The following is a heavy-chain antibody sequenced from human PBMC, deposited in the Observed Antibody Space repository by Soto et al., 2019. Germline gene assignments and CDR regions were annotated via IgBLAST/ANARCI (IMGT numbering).Heavy chain of an antibody. CDR3: ARDLTGITIFGVVHYGMDV. V-gene: IGHV1-46*01. CDR1: GYTFTSYY. J-gene: IGHJ6*02. CDR2: INPSGGST. D-gene: IGHD3-3*01. Sequence: GASVKVSCKASGYTFTSYYMHWVRQAPGQGLEWMGIINPSGGSTSYAQKFQGRVTMTRDTSTSTVYMELSSLRSEDTAVYYCARDLTGITIFGVVHYGMDVWGQGTTVTVSS.